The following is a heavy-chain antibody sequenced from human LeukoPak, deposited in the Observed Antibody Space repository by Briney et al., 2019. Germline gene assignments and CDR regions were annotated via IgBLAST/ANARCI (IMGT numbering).Heavy chain of an antibody. CDR3: ARAWAWGDSSGYYRNYFDY. CDR1: GFTFSSYA. J-gene: IGHJ4*02. D-gene: IGHD3-22*01. Sequence: QPGRSLRLSCAASGFTFSSYAMPWVRQAPGKGLEWVAVISYDGSNKYYADSVKGRFTISRDNSKNTLYLQMNSLRAEDTAVYYCARAWAWGDSSGYYRNYFDYWGQGTLVTVSS. V-gene: IGHV3-30-3*01. CDR2: ISYDGSNK.